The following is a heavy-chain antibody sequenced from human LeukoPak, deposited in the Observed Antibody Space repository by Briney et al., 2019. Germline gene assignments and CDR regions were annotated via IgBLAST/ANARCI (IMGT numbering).Heavy chain of an antibody. Sequence: SETLSLTCTVSGDSISSYYWSCIRQPAGKGLEWIGRSYSSGSSNYNPPLKSRVIMSVDTSKNQFSLKLSSVTAADTAVYYCAREGDWYNWYFDLWGRGTLVTVSS. CDR2: SYSSGSS. CDR1: GDSISSYY. CDR3: AREGDWYNWYFDL. D-gene: IGHD6-19*01. J-gene: IGHJ2*01. V-gene: IGHV4-4*07.